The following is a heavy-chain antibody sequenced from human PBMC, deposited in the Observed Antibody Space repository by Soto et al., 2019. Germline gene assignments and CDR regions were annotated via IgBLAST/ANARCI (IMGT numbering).Heavy chain of an antibody. Sequence: SETLSLTCTVSGASISGFYWSWIRKSAGKGLEWIGRIYATGTTDYNPSLKSRVMMSVDTSTKQFSLKLRSVTAADTAVYYCVRDGTKTLRDWFDPWGQGISVTVCS. V-gene: IGHV4-4*07. CDR1: GASISGFY. CDR2: IYATGTT. J-gene: IGHJ5*02. CDR3: VRDGTKTLRDWFDP. D-gene: IGHD1-1*01.